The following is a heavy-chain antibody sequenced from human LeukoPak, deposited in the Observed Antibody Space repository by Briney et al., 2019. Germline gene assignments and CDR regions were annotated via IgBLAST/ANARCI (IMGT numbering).Heavy chain of an antibody. CDR1: GFTFSSYA. CDR3: ARVGHILGAKLDY. V-gene: IGHV3-30*04. J-gene: IGHJ4*02. CDR2: VSYDGTDK. Sequence: QTGGSLRLSCAASGFTFSSYAIHWVRHAPGKGLEWVAGVSYDGTDKYYADSVKGRFSISRDNSKNTLFLQMNSLKPEDTAVFYCARVGHILGAKLDYWGQGTLVTVSS. D-gene: IGHD1-26*01.